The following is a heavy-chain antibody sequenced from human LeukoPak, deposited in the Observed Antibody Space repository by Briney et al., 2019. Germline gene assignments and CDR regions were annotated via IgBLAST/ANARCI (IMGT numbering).Heavy chain of an antibody. V-gene: IGHV3-11*01. D-gene: IGHD4-23*01. CDR1: GFTFSDYY. CDR2: VSSSGSTI. CDR3: ARDKEELRWHPGWFDP. Sequence: GGSLRLSCAASGFTFSDYYMSWIRQAPGKGLEWVSYVSSSGSTIYYADSVKGRFTISRDNAKNSLYLQMNSLRAEDTAVYYCARDKEELRWHPGWFDPWGQGTLVTVSS. J-gene: IGHJ5*02.